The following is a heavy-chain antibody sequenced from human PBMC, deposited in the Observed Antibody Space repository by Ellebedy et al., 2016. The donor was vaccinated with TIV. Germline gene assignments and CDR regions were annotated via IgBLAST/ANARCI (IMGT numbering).Heavy chain of an antibody. Sequence: GESLKISCAASGFTFSSYAMSWVRQAPGKGLEWVSAISNTGTTTLYADSVKGRFTISRDNSKNTVYLQMNSLGAEDTAVYFCARGAQSRPFDYWGQGTLVTVSS. CDR2: ISNTGTTT. V-gene: IGHV3-23*01. CDR3: ARGAQSRPFDY. D-gene: IGHD3-16*01. J-gene: IGHJ4*02. CDR1: GFTFSSYA.